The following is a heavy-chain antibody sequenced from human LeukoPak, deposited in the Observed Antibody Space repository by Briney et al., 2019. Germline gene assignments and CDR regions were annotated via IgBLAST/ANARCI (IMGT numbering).Heavy chain of an antibody. CDR1: GGSISGSSYY. J-gene: IGHJ4*02. V-gene: IGHV4-39*02. CDR2: IYYSGST. CDR3: ARPAVVAFTFDY. D-gene: IGHD3-22*01. Sequence: PSETLSLTCTVSGGSISGSSYYWGWIRQPPGKGLEWIGSIYYSGSTYYNPSLKSRVTISVDTSKSHFSLKLYSVTAADTAVYYCARPAVVAFTFDYWGQGTLVSVSA.